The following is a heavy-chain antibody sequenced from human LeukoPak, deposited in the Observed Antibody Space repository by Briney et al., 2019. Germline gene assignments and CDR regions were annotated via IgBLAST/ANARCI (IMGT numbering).Heavy chain of an antibody. Sequence: GGSLRLSCAASGFTFSSYVMHWVRQAPGKGLEWVAIISYDGSNEYYADSVKGRFTISRDNSKNTLYLQMNSLRAEDTAVYYCARDYIAVAGTPDYWGQGTLVTVSS. CDR1: GFTFSSYV. CDR3: ARDYIAVAGTPDY. D-gene: IGHD6-19*01. J-gene: IGHJ4*02. CDR2: ISYDGSNE. V-gene: IGHV3-30*04.